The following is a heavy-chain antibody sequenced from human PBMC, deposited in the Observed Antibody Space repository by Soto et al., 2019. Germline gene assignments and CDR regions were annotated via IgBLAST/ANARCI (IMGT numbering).Heavy chain of an antibody. CDR1: GFTFSSYW. D-gene: IGHD6-13*01. Sequence: GGSLRLSCAASGFTFSSYWMSWVRQAPGKGLEWVANIKQDGSEKYYVDSVKGRFTISRDNAKNSLYLQMNSLRAEDTAVYYCARADSSSRYFSYGLRWGQGTLVTVSS. CDR2: IKQDGSEK. J-gene: IGHJ4*02. V-gene: IGHV3-7*01. CDR3: ARADSSSRYFSYGLR.